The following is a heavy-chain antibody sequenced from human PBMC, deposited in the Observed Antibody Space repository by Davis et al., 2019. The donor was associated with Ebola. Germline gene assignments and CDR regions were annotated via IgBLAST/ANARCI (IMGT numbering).Heavy chain of an antibody. J-gene: IGHJ6*02. Sequence: MPSETLSLTCAVYGGSFSGYYWSWIRQPPGKGLEWIGEINHSGTTNYNPSLKRRVTISVATSKNQFSLKLSSVTAADTAVYYCARDYYHSSYYYYYGMDVWGQGTTVTVSS. CDR3: ARDYYHSSYYYYYGMDV. CDR2: INHSGTT. D-gene: IGHD3-22*01. CDR1: GGSFSGYY. V-gene: IGHV4-34*01.